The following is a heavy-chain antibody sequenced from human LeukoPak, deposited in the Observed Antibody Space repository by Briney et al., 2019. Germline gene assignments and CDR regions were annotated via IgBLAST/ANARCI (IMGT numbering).Heavy chain of an antibody. J-gene: IGHJ4*02. CDR1: GFTVSSFA. CDR2: FTTGANYT. D-gene: IGHD6-13*01. Sequence: GGSLRLSCAASGFTVSSFAMSWVRQAPGKGLEWVSVFTTGANYTYYADSVKGRFTMTRDNSKNTIFLQLNNVRADDTAVYFWAKAQGAWYYFDSWGQGTLVTVSS. V-gene: IGHV3-23*03. CDR3: AKAQGAWYYFDS.